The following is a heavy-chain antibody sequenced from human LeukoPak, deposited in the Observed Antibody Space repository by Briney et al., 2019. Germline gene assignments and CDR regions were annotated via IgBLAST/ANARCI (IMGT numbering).Heavy chain of an antibody. CDR3: ARDNSCSSSSCGNSYMDV. Sequence: ASVKVSCKASGYTFTGYYMHWVRQAPGQGLEWMGWINPNSGGTNYAQKFQGRVTMTRDTSISTAYMELSRLRSDDTAIYYCARDNSCSSSSCGNSYMDVWGKGITVTVSS. CDR2: INPNSGGT. V-gene: IGHV1-2*02. CDR1: GYTFTGYY. J-gene: IGHJ6*03. D-gene: IGHD2-2*01.